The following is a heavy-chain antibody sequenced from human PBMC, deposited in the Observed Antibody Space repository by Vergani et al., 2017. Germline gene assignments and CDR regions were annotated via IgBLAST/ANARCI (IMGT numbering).Heavy chain of an antibody. J-gene: IGHJ5*02. CDR2: INHSGST. Sequence: QVQLQQWGAGLLKPSETLSLTCAVYGGSFSGYYWSWIRQPPGKGLEWIGEINHSGSTNYNPSLKSRVTISVYTSKNQFSLKLSSVTAADTAVYYCARGTTGIAAAGTFGFWFDPWGQGTLVTVSS. CDR1: GGSFSGYY. V-gene: IGHV4-34*01. CDR3: ARGTTGIAAAGTFGFWFDP. D-gene: IGHD6-13*01.